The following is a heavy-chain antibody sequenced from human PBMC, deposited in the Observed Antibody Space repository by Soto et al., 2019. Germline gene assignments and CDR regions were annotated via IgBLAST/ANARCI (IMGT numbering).Heavy chain of an antibody. J-gene: IGHJ4*02. CDR3: ARGGDTTKVDF. CDR2: MYNSGST. Sequence: QVQLQESGPGLVKPSQTLSLTCTVSGDSISSGGYRWSWIRQHPGEGLEWIGFMYNSGSTSYNPSLKSRATISVDTSTNPFSLHLRSVTAADTAVYYCARGGDTTKVDFWGQGTLVTVSS. CDR1: GDSISSGGYR. V-gene: IGHV4-31*03. D-gene: IGHD3-16*01.